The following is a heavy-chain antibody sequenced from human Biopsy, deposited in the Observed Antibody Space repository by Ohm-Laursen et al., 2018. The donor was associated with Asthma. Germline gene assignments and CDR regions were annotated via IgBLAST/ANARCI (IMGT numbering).Heavy chain of an antibody. Sequence: GASVKVSCKTSGYTFNSAGITWVRQAPGQGLEWMGRISVYNGNTKVAQKLQDRVTMITDTSTSTAYMELRSLGSDDTAVYFCARAVDYSHYYGIDVWGQGTTVTVS. J-gene: IGHJ6*02. CDR3: ARAVDYSHYYGIDV. CDR2: ISVYNGNT. CDR1: GYTFNSAG. V-gene: IGHV1-18*01. D-gene: IGHD3-10*01.